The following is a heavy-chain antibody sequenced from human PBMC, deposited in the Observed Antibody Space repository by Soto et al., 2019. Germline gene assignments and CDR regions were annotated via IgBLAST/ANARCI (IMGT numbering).Heavy chain of an antibody. V-gene: IGHV1-2*02. CDR3: ARDRVPLLYYYYGMDV. Sequence: VKVSCKASGYTFTGYYMHWVRQAPGQGLEWMGWINPNSGGTNYAQKFQGRVTMTRDTSISTAYMELSRLRSDDTAVYYCARDRVPLLYYYYGMDVWGQGTTVTVSS. CDR2: INPNSGGT. D-gene: IGHD3-3*01. CDR1: GYTFTGYY. J-gene: IGHJ6*02.